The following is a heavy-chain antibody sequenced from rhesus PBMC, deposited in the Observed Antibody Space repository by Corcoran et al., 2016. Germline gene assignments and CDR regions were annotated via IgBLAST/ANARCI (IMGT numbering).Heavy chain of an antibody. CDR2: ISSDESKK. CDR3: TRFDV. V-gene: IGHV3-54*02. J-gene: IGHJ5-1*01. CDR1: GFTFSSYG. Sequence: EVQLVESGGGLVQPGGSLRLSCAASGFTFSSYGIHWVRQAPGKGRVWVAVISSDESKKYFADFVKDRVTMSRDNSKNILYLQMNNLKLEDTAVYYCTRFDVWGPGVLVTVSS.